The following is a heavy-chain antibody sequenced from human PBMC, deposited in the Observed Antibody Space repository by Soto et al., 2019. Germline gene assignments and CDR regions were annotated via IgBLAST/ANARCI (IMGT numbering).Heavy chain of an antibody. CDR1: GFTFSSYA. CDR3: ARLLSFVAVAGTRSDPFDY. V-gene: IGHV3-30-3*01. D-gene: IGHD6-19*01. CDR2: ISYDGSNK. J-gene: IGHJ4*02. Sequence: QVQLVESGGGVVQPGRSLRLSCAASGFTFSSYAMHWVRQAPGKGLEWVAVISYDGSNKYYADSVKGRFTISRDNSKNTLYLHMNSLGAEDTAVYYCARLLSFVAVAGTRSDPFDYWSQVTLVTVSS.